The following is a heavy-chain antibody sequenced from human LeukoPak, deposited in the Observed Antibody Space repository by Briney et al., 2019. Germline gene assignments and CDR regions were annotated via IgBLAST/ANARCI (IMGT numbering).Heavy chain of an antibody. V-gene: IGHV3-48*01. CDR1: GFTFSSYS. J-gene: IGHJ4*02. CDR3: ARDPAGAGIYYNY. Sequence: GGSLRLSCAASGFTFSSYSMNWVRQAPGKGPEWVSYISSGGSTINYADSVKGRFTISRDNAKNSLYLQMNSLRAEDTAVYYCARDPAGAGIYYNYWGQGTLVTVSS. D-gene: IGHD3-10*01. CDR2: ISSGGSTI.